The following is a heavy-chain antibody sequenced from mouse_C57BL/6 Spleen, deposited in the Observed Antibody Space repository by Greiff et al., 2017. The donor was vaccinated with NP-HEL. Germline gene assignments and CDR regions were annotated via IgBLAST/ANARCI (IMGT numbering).Heavy chain of an antibody. CDR3: ARRGNYGKGGAMDY. V-gene: IGHV1-80*01. CDR2: IYPGDGDT. CDR1: GYAFSSYW. J-gene: IGHJ4*01. D-gene: IGHD2-1*01. Sequence: VKLQESGAELVKPGASVKISCKASGYAFSSYWMNWVKQRPGKGLEWIGQIYPGDGDTNYNGKFKGKATLTADKSSSTAYMQLSSLTSEDSAVYFCARRGNYGKGGAMDYWGQGTSVTVSS.